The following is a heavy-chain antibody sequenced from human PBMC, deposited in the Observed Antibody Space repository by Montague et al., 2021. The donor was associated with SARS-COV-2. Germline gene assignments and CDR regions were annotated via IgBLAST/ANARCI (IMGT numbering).Heavy chain of an antibody. CDR2: ISDGGNT. CDR3: ARRQLGYCDGVGCPLDAFDI. J-gene: IGHJ3*02. D-gene: IGHD2-15*01. V-gene: IGHV4-34*01. Sequence: SETLSLTCAVYGGSFSGYYWSWIRQPPGMGLEWIGGISDGGNTAYNPSLKSRVTLSVDTSTQHFSLTLTSLTAVDTSVYYCARRQLGYCDGVGCPLDAFDIWGRGTTVTVSS. CDR1: GGSFSGYY.